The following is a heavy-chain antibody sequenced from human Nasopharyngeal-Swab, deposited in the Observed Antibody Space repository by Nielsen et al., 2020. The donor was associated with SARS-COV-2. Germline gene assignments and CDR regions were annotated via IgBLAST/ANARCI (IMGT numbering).Heavy chain of an antibody. V-gene: IGHV3-7*03. J-gene: IGHJ4*02. CDR2: IKQDGSEK. D-gene: IGHD1-26*01. CDR1: GFTFSSYW. CDR3: AKGGSLSGSWD. Sequence: GESLKISCAASGFTFSSYWMSWVRQAPGKGLEWVANIKQDGSEKYYVDSVKGRFTISRDNSKNTLFLQMSSLRDEDTAVYYCAKGGSLSGSWDWGQGTLVTVSS.